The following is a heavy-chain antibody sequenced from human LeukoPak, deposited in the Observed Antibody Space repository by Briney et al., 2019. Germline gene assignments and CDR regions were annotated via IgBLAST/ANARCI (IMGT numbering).Heavy chain of an antibody. CDR1: GLTFSSYG. CDR3: ATLMAGTRVDY. CDR2: IWYDGSNK. Sequence: GRSLRLSCAASGLTFSSYGMHWVRQAPGKGLEWVAVIWYDGSNKYYADSVKGRFTISRDNSKNTLYLQMNSLRAEDTAVYYCATLMAGTRVDYWGQGTLVTVSS. V-gene: IGHV3-33*01. D-gene: IGHD6-19*01. J-gene: IGHJ4*02.